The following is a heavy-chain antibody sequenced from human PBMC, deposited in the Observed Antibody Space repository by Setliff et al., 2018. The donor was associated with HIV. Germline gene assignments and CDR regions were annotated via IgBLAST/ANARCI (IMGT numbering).Heavy chain of an antibody. V-gene: IGHV1-69*13. CDR1: GGTFTSSA. D-gene: IGHD3-9*01. J-gene: IGHJ4*03. Sequence: SVKVSCKASGGTFTSSAISWVRQARGQGLEWMGAIIPHFDAPQYAQKFQGRVTITADQSTSTAYMELSGLTSEDTAVYYCASPRLDWSFSHFDYWGPETLLVTVSS. CDR3: ASPRLDWSFSHFDY. CDR2: IIPHFDAP.